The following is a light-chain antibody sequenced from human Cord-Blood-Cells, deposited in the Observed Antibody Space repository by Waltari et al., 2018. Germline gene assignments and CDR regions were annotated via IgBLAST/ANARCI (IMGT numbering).Light chain of an antibody. V-gene: IGKV1-33*01. CDR2: DAS. CDR3: QQYDNLPCR. J-gene: IGKJ2*04. Sequence: DIQLTQSRSSLSASVGDRVTITCQASKDISNYLNWYQQKPVKAPKLLFYDASNLETWVPSRFQGSGSRTDFAFTISSLQPEGIATDYCQQYDNLPCRCGQGTKVEIK. CDR1: KDISNY.